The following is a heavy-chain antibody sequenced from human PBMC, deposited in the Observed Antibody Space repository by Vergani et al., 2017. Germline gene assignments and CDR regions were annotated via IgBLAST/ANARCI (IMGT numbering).Heavy chain of an antibody. V-gene: IGHV5-51*01. CDR2: IYPGDSDT. J-gene: IGHJ4*02. Sequence: EVQLVQSGAEVKKPGETLKISCKGSGYSFTSYWIGWVRQMPGKGLELMGIIYPGDSDTRYSPSFQGQVTISADTSISTAYLQWSSLKASDTAMYYCARLSSGWLSNNYFDYWGQGTLVTVSS. D-gene: IGHD6-19*01. CDR3: ARLSSGWLSNNYFDY. CDR1: GYSFTSYW.